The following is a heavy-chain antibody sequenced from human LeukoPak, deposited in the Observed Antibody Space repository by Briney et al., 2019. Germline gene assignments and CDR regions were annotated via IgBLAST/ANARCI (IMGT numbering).Heavy chain of an antibody. CDR3: ARRVPGSSLLDY. D-gene: IGHD3-10*01. CDR2: IYYSGST. Sequence: SETLSLTCTVSGASISSSNYYWVWIRQPPGKGLEWIGNIYYSGSTYYSPSLKSRVTISVDRSKNQFSLKLSSVTAADTAVYYCARRVPGSSLLDYWGQGTLVTVSS. V-gene: IGHV4-39*01. J-gene: IGHJ4*02. CDR1: GASISSSNYY.